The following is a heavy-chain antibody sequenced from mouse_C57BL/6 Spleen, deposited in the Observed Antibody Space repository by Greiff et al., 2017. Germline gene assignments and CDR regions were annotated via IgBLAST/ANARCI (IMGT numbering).Heavy chain of an antibody. J-gene: IGHJ1*03. V-gene: IGHV1-72*01. CDR1: GYTFTSYW. D-gene: IGHD1-1*01. CDR3: ARSGAGYDGSRSHWDFDV. CDR2: IDPNSGGT. Sequence: QVQLQQPGAELVKPGASVKLSCKASGYTFTSYWMHWVKQRPGRGLEWIGRIDPNSGGTKYNEKFKSKATLTVDKPSSTAYMQLSSLATEDSAVYNCARSGAGYDGSRSHWDFDVGGTGTTVTVSA.